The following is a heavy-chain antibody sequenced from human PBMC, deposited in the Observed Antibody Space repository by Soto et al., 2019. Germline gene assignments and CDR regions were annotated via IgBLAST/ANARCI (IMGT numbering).Heavy chain of an antibody. D-gene: IGHD6-13*01. CDR1: GGSISSRGFY. CDR3: ARVYSSWYWDY. Sequence: QVQLQESGPGLVKPSQTLSLTCTVSGGSISSRGFYWTWIRQHPGKGLEWIGYIYYSGSTYYNPSLKSRVTISPDTSKNQFSLELDSVTAADTAVYYCARVYSSWYWDYWGQGTLVTVSS. V-gene: IGHV4-31*03. CDR2: IYYSGST. J-gene: IGHJ4*02.